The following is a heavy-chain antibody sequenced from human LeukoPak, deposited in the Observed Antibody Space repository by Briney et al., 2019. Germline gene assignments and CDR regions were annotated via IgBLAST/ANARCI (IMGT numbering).Heavy chain of an antibody. Sequence: PGGSLRLSCAASGFTFSSYAMSWVRQAPGKGLEWVSAISGSGGSTYYADSVKGRFTISRDNSKNTLYLQMNSLRAEDTAVYYCANGGYDFWSGYLSIYYYYMDVWGKGTTVTVSS. CDR2: ISGSGGST. D-gene: IGHD3-3*01. CDR1: GFTFSSYA. V-gene: IGHV3-23*01. CDR3: ANGGYDFWSGYLSIYYYYMDV. J-gene: IGHJ6*03.